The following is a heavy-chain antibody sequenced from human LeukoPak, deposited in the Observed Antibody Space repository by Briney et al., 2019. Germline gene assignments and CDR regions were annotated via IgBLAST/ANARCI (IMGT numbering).Heavy chain of an antibody. D-gene: IGHD2-2*01. Sequence: PSETLSLTCTVSGGYISSSSYYWGWIRQPPGKGLEWIGSVYYSGNTYYNPSLKSRVTISVDTSKNQFSLKLSSVTAADTAVYYCARLRLSGYCSGTSCFNYYYYGMDVWGRGTTVTVSS. CDR2: VYYSGNT. V-gene: IGHV4-39*01. CDR1: GGYISSSSYY. CDR3: ARLRLSGYCSGTSCFNYYYYGMDV. J-gene: IGHJ6*02.